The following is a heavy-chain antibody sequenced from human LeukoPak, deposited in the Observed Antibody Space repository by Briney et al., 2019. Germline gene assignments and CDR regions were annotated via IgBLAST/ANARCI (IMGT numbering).Heavy chain of an antibody. CDR1: GYTFTSYG. CDR2: ISAYNGNT. J-gene: IGHJ4*02. Sequence: ASVTVSCKASGYTFTSYGISWVRQAPGQGLEWMGWISAYNGNTNYAQKLQGRVTMTTDTSTSTAYMELRSLRSDDTAVYYCARVTVTTPWFDYWGQGTLVTVSS. V-gene: IGHV1-18*01. CDR3: ARVTVTTPWFDY. D-gene: IGHD4-17*01.